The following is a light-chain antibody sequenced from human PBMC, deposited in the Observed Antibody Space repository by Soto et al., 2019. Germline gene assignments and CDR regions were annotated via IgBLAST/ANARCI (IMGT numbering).Light chain of an antibody. V-gene: IGLV2-11*01. CDR2: DVT. Sequence: QSALTQPRSVSGSPGQSVTISCTGTSGDVGYYNYVSWYQQHPGKAPKLMIYDVTKRPSGVPDHFSGSKSGNTASLTISGLQAEDEADYYCCSYAGPYTVVFGGGTKLTVL. CDR3: CSYAGPYTVV. CDR1: SGDVGYYNY. J-gene: IGLJ3*02.